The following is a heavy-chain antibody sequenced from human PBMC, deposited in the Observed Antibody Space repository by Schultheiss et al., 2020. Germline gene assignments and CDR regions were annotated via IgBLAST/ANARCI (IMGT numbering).Heavy chain of an antibody. D-gene: IGHD6-19*01. CDR2: ISWNSGST. CDR1: GFTFSSYG. V-gene: IGHV3-21*04. J-gene: IGHJ4*02. Sequence: GGSLRLSCAASGFTFSSYGMHWVRQAPGKGLEWVSGISWNSGSTYYADSVKGRFTISRDNAKNSLYLQMNSLRAEDTAVYYCASIIGWRWGRVYWGQGTLVTVAS. CDR3: ASIIGWRWGRVY.